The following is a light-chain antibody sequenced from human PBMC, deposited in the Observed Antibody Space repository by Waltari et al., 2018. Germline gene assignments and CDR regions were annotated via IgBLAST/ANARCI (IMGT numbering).Light chain of an antibody. J-gene: IGKJ2*01. V-gene: IGKV3-15*01. CDR2: GAS. CDR1: QSVSSN. Sequence: EIVMTQSPATLSVSPGDRATPSCRASQSVSSNLAWYQQNPGQAPRLLIYGASTRATGIPARFSGSGSGTEFTLTISSLQSEDFAVYYCQQYNNWPRTFGQGTKLEIK. CDR3: QQYNNWPRT.